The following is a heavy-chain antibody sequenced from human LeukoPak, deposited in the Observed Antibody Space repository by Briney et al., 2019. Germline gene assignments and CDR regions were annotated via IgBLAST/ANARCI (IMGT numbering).Heavy chain of an antibody. V-gene: IGHV1-69*05. CDR2: IIPIFGTA. Sequence: ASVKVSCKASGGTLSSYAISWVRQAPGQGLEWMGGIIPIFGTANYAQKFQGRVTITTDESTSTAYMELSSLRSDDTAVYYCARVSSSSPGAVDYWGQGTLVTVSS. D-gene: IGHD6-6*01. CDR3: ARVSSSSPGAVDY. CDR1: GGTLSSYA. J-gene: IGHJ4*02.